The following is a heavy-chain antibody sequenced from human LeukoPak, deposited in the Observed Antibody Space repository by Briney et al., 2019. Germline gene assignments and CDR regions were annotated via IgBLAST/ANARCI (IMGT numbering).Heavy chain of an antibody. CDR3: AKGCKKYYYGSGSYCLDI. CDR1: GFTFSSYG. J-gene: IGHJ4*02. CDR2: ISYDGSNK. D-gene: IGHD3-10*01. Sequence: PGGSLRLSCAASGFTFSSYGMHWVRQAPGKGLEWVAVISYDGSNKYYADSVKGRFTISRDNSKNTLYLQMNSLRAEDTAVYYCAKGCKKYYYGSGSYCLDIWGQGTLVTVSS. V-gene: IGHV3-30*18.